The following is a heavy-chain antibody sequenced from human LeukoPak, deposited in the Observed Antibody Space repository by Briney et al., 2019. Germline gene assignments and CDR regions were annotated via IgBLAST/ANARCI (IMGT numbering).Heavy chain of an antibody. V-gene: IGHV3-30*02. D-gene: IGHD3-22*01. CDR2: IRHVGSNK. CDR3: AKDNYYDTSGYYYPDY. CDR1: GFTFSSYG. Sequence: GGSLRLSCAASGFTFSSYGMHWVRQAPGKGLEWVAFIRHVGSNKYYADSVKGRFTISGDNSKNTLYLQMNSLRAEDTAVYYCAKDNYYDTSGYYYPDYWGQGTQVTVSS. J-gene: IGHJ4*02.